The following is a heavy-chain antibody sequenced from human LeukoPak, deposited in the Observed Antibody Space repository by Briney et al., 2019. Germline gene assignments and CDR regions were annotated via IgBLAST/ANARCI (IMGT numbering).Heavy chain of an antibody. V-gene: IGHV3-7*04. CDR1: GFTFSSYW. D-gene: IGHD1-26*01. Sequence: GGSLRLSCAASGFTFSSYWMSWVRQAPGKGLEWVANIKQDGSEKYYVDSVKGRSTISRDNAKNSLYLQMNSLRAEDTAVYYCARDEPNLYSGSLGWGQGTLVTVSS. CDR2: IKQDGSEK. J-gene: IGHJ4*02. CDR3: ARDEPNLYSGSLG.